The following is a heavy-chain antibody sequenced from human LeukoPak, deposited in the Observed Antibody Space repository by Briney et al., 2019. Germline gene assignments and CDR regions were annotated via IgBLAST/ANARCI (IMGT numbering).Heavy chain of an antibody. D-gene: IGHD3-22*01. J-gene: IGHJ4*02. CDR1: GFTFSSYA. CDR3: SKVDYYDRSGPFGY. Sequence: PGGSLRLSCAASGFTFSSYAMSWVRQAPGKGLEWVSAISGSGGSTYYADSVKGRFTISRDNSKNTLYLQMNSLRAEDTAVYYCSKVDYYDRSGPFGYWGQGTLVTVSS. CDR2: ISGSGGST. V-gene: IGHV3-23*01.